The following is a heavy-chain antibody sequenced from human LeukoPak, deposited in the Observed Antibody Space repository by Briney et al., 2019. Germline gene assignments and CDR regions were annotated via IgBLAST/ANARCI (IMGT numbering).Heavy chain of an antibody. CDR3: ARDLTHRRNYDSSGYQIVPAF. Sequence: ASVKVSCKASGYTFTGYYMHWVRQAPGQGLEWMGWINPNSGGTNYAQKFQGRVTMTRDTSISTAYMELSRLRSDGTAVYYCARDLTHRRNYDSSGYQIVPAFWGQGTLVTVSP. CDR2: INPNSGGT. D-gene: IGHD3-22*01. V-gene: IGHV1-2*02. CDR1: GYTFTGYY. J-gene: IGHJ4*02.